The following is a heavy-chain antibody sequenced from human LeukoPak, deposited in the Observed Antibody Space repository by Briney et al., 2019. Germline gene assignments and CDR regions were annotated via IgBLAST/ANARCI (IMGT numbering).Heavy chain of an antibody. D-gene: IGHD6-13*01. CDR3: ARDSSNWSFDY. J-gene: IGHJ4*02. CDR1: GYTFTGYN. Sequence: ASVKVSCMASGYTFTGYNMHWVRQTPGQGPEWMAIINPSSGSTAYAQKFQGRVTLTRDTSTNTHYMELSSLRSEDTAIYYCARDSSNWSFDYWGQGTPVTVSS. CDR2: INPSSGST. V-gene: IGHV1-46*01.